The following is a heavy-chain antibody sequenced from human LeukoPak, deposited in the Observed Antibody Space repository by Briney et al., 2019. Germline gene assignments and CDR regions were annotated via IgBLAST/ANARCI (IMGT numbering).Heavy chain of an antibody. Sequence: SETLSPTCLVSGGSLRGQHWNWIRQPPGKGLEWIGYIFSSGNTNSNPSLRSRLTLSLDASKNQFSLKLKSVTAADTAVYYCARDGGARSFTNGLNWFDSWGQGILVTVSS. CDR1: GGSLRGQH. D-gene: IGHD2-8*01. J-gene: IGHJ5*01. V-gene: IGHV4-59*11. CDR2: IFSSGNT. CDR3: ARDGGARSFTNGLNWFDS.